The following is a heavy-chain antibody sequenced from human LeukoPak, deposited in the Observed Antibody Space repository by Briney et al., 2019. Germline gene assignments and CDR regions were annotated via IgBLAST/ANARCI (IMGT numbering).Heavy chain of an antibody. Sequence: SETLSLTCTVYGGSISSYYWSWIRQPAGKGLEWTGRIYTSGSTNYNPSLKSRVTMSVDTSKNQFSLKLSSVTAADTAVYYCARDVSVWGSFDWFDPWGQGTLVTVSS. CDR1: GGSISSYY. CDR2: IYTSGST. J-gene: IGHJ5*02. D-gene: IGHD3-16*01. V-gene: IGHV4-4*07. CDR3: ARDVSVWGSFDWFDP.